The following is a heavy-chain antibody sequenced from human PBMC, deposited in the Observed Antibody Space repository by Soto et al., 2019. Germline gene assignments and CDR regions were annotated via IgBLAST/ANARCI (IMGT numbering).Heavy chain of an antibody. Sequence: GASVKVSCKASGGTFSSYAISWVRQAPGQGLEWMGGIIPIFGTANYAQKFQGRVTITADESTSTAYMELSSLRSEDTAVYYCARGYYDSSNPDYWGQGTLVTVS. J-gene: IGHJ4*02. D-gene: IGHD3-22*01. V-gene: IGHV1-69*13. CDR1: GGTFSSYA. CDR2: IIPIFGTA. CDR3: ARGYYDSSNPDY.